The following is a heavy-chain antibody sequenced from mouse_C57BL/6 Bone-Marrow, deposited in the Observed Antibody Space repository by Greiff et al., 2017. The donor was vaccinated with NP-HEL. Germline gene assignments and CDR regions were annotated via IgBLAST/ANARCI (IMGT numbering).Heavy chain of an antibody. CDR1: GYTFTSYG. CDR3: ARKGELYLPWFAY. Sequence: QVQLQQSGAELARPGASVKLSCKASGYTFTSYGISWVKQRTGQGLEWIGEIYPRSGNTYYNEKFKGKATLTADKSSSTAYMELRSLTSEDSAVYFCARKGELYLPWFAYWGQGTLVTVSA. V-gene: IGHV1-81*01. CDR2: IYPRSGNT. J-gene: IGHJ3*01. D-gene: IGHD2-12*01.